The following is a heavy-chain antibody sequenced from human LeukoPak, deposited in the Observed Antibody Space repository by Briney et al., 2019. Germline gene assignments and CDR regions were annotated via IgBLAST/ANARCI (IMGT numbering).Heavy chain of an antibody. J-gene: IGHJ5*02. CDR3: ARPYYYDSRIDP. CDR2: MYYSGST. D-gene: IGHD3-22*01. V-gene: IGHV4-30-4*01. CDR1: GGSISSGDYY. Sequence: SQTLSLTRTVSGGSISSGDYYWSWIRQPPGKGLEWIAYMYYSGSTYYNPSLKSRVTMSADTSKNQLSLKLSSVTAADTAVYYCARPYYYDSRIDPWGQGILVTVSS.